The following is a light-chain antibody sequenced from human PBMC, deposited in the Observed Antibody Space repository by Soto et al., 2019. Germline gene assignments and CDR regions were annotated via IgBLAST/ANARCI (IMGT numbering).Light chain of an antibody. Sequence: QSALTQPASVSGSPGQSITVSCTGTSSDIGGYNYVSWYQQHPGKAPKLMVYKVTNRPSGVSDRFSGSKSGNTASLTISGLQADDEGYYYCSSYTSRSTLYVFGTGTKLTVL. CDR1: SSDIGGYNY. CDR3: SSYTSRSTLYV. J-gene: IGLJ1*01. V-gene: IGLV2-14*01. CDR2: KVT.